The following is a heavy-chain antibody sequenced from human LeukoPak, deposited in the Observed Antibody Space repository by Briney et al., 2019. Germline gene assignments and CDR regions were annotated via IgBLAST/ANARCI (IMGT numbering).Heavy chain of an antibody. Sequence: ASVKVSCKASGYTFTSYYMHWVRQAPGQGLEWMGIINPSGGSTSYAQELQGRVTMTTDTSTSTAYMELRSLRSDDTAVYYCARRHPSGYASDYWGQGTLVTVSS. D-gene: IGHD5-12*01. J-gene: IGHJ4*02. CDR3: ARRHPSGYASDY. CDR2: INPSGGST. V-gene: IGHV1-46*01. CDR1: GYTFTSYY.